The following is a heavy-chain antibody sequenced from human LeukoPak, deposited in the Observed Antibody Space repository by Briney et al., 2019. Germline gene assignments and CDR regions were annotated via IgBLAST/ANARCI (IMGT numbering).Heavy chain of an antibody. V-gene: IGHV4-39*01. D-gene: IGHD2-2*01. CDR2: IYYSGST. CDR1: GGSISSSGYS. J-gene: IGHJ6*03. Sequence: PSETLSLTCTVSGGSISSSGYSWGWIRQPPAKGLEWIGTIYYSGSTYYNPSLKSRLTISVDTSKNQFSLKLSSVTAADTAVYYCARLVCSSATCYQPYFYYMDVWGKGTTVTISS. CDR3: ARLVCSSATCYQPYFYYMDV.